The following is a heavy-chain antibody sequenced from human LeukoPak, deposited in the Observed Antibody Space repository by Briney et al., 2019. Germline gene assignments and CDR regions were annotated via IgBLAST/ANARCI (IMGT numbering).Heavy chain of an antibody. CDR3: ATGLITLGGVIVH. V-gene: IGHV1-24*01. Sequence: ASVKVSCKVSGYTLTELSMHWVRQAPGKGLEWTGGFDPEDGETIYAQKFQGRVTMTEDTSTDTAYMELSSLRSEDTAVYYCATGLITLGGVIVHWGQGTLVTVSS. D-gene: IGHD3-16*02. CDR1: GYTLTELS. J-gene: IGHJ4*02. CDR2: FDPEDGET.